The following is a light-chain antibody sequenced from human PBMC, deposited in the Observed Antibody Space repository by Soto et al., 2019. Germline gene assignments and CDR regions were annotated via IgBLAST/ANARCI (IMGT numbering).Light chain of an antibody. CDR3: QQRGT. CDR1: QTVITY. V-gene: IGKV3-11*01. Sequence: FVWTPSPATLSLSPGARATLSCRASQTVITYLAWYQQKPGHAPRLLIFDATKRVTGIPARFSGSGSATDFTLTISSLEPEDVAVYYCQQRGTFGGGTKVDIK. CDR2: DAT. J-gene: IGKJ4*01.